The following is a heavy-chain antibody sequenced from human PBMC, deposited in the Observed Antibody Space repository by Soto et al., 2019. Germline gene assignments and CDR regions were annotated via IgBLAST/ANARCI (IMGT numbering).Heavy chain of an antibody. CDR3: ARVSVVPAARRYYYYYGMDV. D-gene: IGHD2-2*01. CDR2: INHSGST. Sequence: QVQLQQWGAGLLKPSETLSLTCAVYGGSFSGYYWSWIRQPPGKGLEWIGEINHSGSTNYNPSLKRRVTIAVNTSKNHFSLKLSSVTAADTAVYYCARVSVVPAARRYYYYYGMDVWGQGTTVTVSS. V-gene: IGHV4-34*01. J-gene: IGHJ6*02. CDR1: GGSFSGYY.